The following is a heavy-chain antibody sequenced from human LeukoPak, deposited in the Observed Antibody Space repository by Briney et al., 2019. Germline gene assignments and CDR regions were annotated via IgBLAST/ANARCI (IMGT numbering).Heavy chain of an antibody. CDR2: IYTSGST. CDR3: ARSDYCSSTSCERYYYYYMDV. V-gene: IGHV4-61*02. D-gene: IGHD2-2*01. Sequence: SETLSLTCTVPGGSISSGSYYWSWIRQPAGKGLEWIGRIYTSGSTNYNPSLKSRVTISVDTSKNQFSLKLSSVTAADTAVYYCARSDYCSSTSCERYYYYYMDVWGKGTTVTVSS. J-gene: IGHJ6*03. CDR1: GGSISSGSYY.